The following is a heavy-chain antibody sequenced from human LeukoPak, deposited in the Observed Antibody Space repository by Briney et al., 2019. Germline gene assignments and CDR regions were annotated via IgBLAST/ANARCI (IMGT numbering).Heavy chain of an antibody. Sequence: SCKASGYTFTSYDINWVRQAPGKGLEWVLYISSSSNTIYNADSVKGRFTISRDNAKNSLDLQMYSLRPEDTAVYYCARGPRRAIILPGANNWFDPWGQGTLVTVSS. D-gene: IGHD2-2*01. J-gene: IGHJ5*02. CDR3: ARGPRRAIILPGANNWFDP. V-gene: IGHV3-48*01. CDR2: ISSSSNTI. CDR1: GYTFTSYD.